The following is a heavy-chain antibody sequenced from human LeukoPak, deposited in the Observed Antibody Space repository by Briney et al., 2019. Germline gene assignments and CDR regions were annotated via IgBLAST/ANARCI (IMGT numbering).Heavy chain of an antibody. Sequence: RTSETLSLTCSVSGVSISSYYWNWIRQSPGKGLEWIGYISYSGNTYYNPSHKSRVTILIDTSKNQFSLRLTSVTAADTAVYYCAGDSHGSDFWGQGTLVTVSS. D-gene: IGHD3-10*01. V-gene: IGHV4-59*01. CDR3: AGDSHGSDF. J-gene: IGHJ4*02. CDR1: GVSISSYY. CDR2: ISYSGNT.